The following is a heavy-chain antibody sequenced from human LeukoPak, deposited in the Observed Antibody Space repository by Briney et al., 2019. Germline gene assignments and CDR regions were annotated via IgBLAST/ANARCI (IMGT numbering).Heavy chain of an antibody. D-gene: IGHD3-22*01. Sequence: SSETLPLTCIVSGGSISSGDYYWSWIRQPPGKGLEWIGYIYYSGSTYYNPSLKSRITMSVDTSKNQFSLKLSSVTAADTAVYYCATHSSSYSYFDYWGQGTLVTVSS. CDR1: GGSISSGDYY. CDR3: ATHSSSYSYFDY. V-gene: IGHV4-30-4*01. CDR2: IYYSGST. J-gene: IGHJ4*02.